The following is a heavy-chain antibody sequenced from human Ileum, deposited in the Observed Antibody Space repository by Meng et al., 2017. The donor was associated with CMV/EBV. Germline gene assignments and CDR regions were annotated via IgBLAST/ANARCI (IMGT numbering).Heavy chain of an antibody. CDR2: INSLGSSI. J-gene: IGHJ6*02. CDR3: ARDRAGEAAYQYNGMDV. D-gene: IGHD7-27*01. Sequence: FTFNKYWMHWVRRAPGKGLVWVSLINSLGSSITYADSVKGRFSISRDNAKNTVYLQINSLRPEDTAVYYCARDRAGEAAYQYNGMDVWGQGTMVTVSS. V-gene: IGHV3-74*01. CDR1: FTFNKYW.